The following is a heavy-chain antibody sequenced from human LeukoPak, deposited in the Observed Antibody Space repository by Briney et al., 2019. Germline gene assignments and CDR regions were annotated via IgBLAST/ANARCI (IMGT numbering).Heavy chain of an antibody. D-gene: IGHD4-23*01. J-gene: IGHJ4*02. CDR1: GFTVSNNY. V-gene: IGHV3-53*01. CDR3: ARGRGGGNPFDY. Sequence: GGSLRLSCAVSGFTVSNNYMSWVRQAPGKGLAWVSVIYSDGSTYYADSVKGRFTISRDNSKNTLYLQMNSLRAEDTAVYYCARGRGGGNPFDYWGQGTLVTVSS. CDR2: IYSDGST.